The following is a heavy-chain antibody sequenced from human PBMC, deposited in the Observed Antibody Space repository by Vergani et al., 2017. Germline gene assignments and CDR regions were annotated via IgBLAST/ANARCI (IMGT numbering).Heavy chain of an antibody. CDR2: ISSSSSYI. V-gene: IGHV3-21*01. CDR1: GFTFSSYS. D-gene: IGHD6-19*01. CDR3: ARDWIIAVAVPLDP. Sequence: EVQLVESGGGLVKPGGSLRLSCAASGFTFSSYSMNWVRQAPGKGLEWVSSISSSSSYIYYADSVKGRFTISRDNAKNSLYLQMNSLRAGDTAVYYCARDWIIAVAVPLDPWGQGTLVTVSS. J-gene: IGHJ5*02.